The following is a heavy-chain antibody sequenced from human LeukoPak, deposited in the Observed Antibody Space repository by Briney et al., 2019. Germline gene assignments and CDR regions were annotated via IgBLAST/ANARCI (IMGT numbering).Heavy chain of an antibody. J-gene: IGHJ5*02. D-gene: IGHD2-21*01. CDR1: GFTFSSYW. Sequence: GGSLRLSCGGSGFTFSSYWMSWVRQAPGKGLEWVANIKQDGSERYYVDSVKGRFTISRDNAKNSLYLQMSSLRAEDTAVYYCARIVGNWFDPWGQGTLVTVSS. V-gene: IGHV3-7*01. CDR2: IKQDGSER. CDR3: ARIVGNWFDP.